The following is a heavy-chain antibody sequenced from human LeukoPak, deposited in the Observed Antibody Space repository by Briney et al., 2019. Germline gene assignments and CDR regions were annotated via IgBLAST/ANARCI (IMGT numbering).Heavy chain of an antibody. J-gene: IGHJ5*02. D-gene: IGHD4-17*01. CDR1: GGTFSSYA. Sequence: SVKVSCKASGGTFSSYAISWVRQAPGQGLEWMGRIIPIFGTANYAQKFQGRVTITTDESTGTAYMELSSLRSEDTAVYYCARGRTTVTMHYWFDPWGQGTLVTVSS. V-gene: IGHV1-69*05. CDR3: ARGRTTVTMHYWFDP. CDR2: IIPIFGTA.